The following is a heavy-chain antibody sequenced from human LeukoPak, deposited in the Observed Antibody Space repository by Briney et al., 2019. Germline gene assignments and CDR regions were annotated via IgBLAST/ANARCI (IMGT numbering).Heavy chain of an antibody. Sequence: SVKVSCKASGVTFSSYAISWVRQAPGQGLEWMGGIIPIFGTANYAQKFQGRVTITTDESTSTAYMELSSLRSEDTAVYYCASQPYYYDSSGYSRAEDYWGQGTLVTVSS. CDR2: IIPIFGTA. J-gene: IGHJ4*02. V-gene: IGHV1-69*05. CDR1: GVTFSSYA. CDR3: ASQPYYYDSSGYSRAEDY. D-gene: IGHD3-22*01.